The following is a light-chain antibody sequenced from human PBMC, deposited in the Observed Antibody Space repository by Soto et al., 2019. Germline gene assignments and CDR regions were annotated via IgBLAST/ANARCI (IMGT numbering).Light chain of an antibody. V-gene: IGKV3-20*01. CDR2: GVS. J-gene: IGKJ2*01. CDR1: QSVSSTY. Sequence: EIVLTQSPGTLSLSPGQRATLSCRASQSVSSTYLAWYQQKPGQAPRLLIYGVSSRATGISDRFSGSGSGTAFTLTIIRLEPEDFAVYYYQQYYTTPPSYTFGQGTKLEIK. CDR3: QQYYTTPPSYT.